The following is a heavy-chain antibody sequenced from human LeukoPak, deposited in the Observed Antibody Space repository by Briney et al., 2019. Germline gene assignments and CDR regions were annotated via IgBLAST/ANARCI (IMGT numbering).Heavy chain of an antibody. CDR2: IWYDGSNK. J-gene: IGHJ4*02. Sequence: GGSLRLSCVASGFTFSSYGMHWVRQAPGKGLEWVAVIWYDGSNKYYADSVKGRFTISRDNSKNSLYLQMNSLRTEDTALYYCAKDGYSSSWSLKYYFDYWGQGTLVTVSS. D-gene: IGHD6-13*01. CDR3: AKDGYSSSWSLKYYFDY. CDR1: GFTFSSYG. V-gene: IGHV3-33*03.